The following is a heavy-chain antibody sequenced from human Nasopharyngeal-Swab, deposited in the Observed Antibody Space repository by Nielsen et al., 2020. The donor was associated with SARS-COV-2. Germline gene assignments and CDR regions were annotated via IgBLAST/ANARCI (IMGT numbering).Heavy chain of an antibody. CDR3: ARCFCPWKAAARWYYMDV. Sequence: RQAPGKGLEWIGSIYHSGSTNYNPSPKSRVTISVDTSKNQFSLKLTSVTAADTAVYYCARCFCPWKAAARWYYMDVWGKGTMVTVSS. V-gene: IGHV4-34*01. D-gene: IGHD6-13*01. CDR2: IYHSGST. J-gene: IGHJ6*03.